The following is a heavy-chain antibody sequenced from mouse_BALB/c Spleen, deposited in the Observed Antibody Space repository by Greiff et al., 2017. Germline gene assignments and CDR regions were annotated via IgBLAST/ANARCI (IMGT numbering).Heavy chain of an antibody. Sequence: QVQLQQPGAELVKPGAPVKLSCKASGYTFTSYWMNWVKQRPGRGLEWIGRIDPSDSETHYNQKFKDKATLTVDKSSSTAYIQLSSLTSEDSAVYYCARQGLRRGYAMDYWGQGTSVTVSS. CDR1: GYTFTSYW. CDR2: IDPSDSET. J-gene: IGHJ4*01. V-gene: IGHV1-69*02. CDR3: ARQGLRRGYAMDY. D-gene: IGHD2-4*01.